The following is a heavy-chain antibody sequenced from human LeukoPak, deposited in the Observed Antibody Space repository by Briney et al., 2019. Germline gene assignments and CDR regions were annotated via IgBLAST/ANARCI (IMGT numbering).Heavy chain of an antibody. CDR3: ANDYSNKALNFDY. CDR1: GFTFSDYG. V-gene: IGHV3-21*04. D-gene: IGHD3-16*01. Sequence: GGSLRLSCAASGFTFSDYGMHWVRQAPGKGLEWVSSISSSSSYIYYADSVKGRFTISRDNAKNSLYLHMDSLRAEDTAVYYCANDYSNKALNFDYWGQGTLVTVSS. J-gene: IGHJ4*02. CDR2: ISSSSSYI.